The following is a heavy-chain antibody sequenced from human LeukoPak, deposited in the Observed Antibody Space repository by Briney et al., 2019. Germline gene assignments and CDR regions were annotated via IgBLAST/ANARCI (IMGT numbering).Heavy chain of an antibody. Sequence: GRSLRLSCAASGFTFSSYGMHWVRQAPGKGLEWVAVIWYDGSNKYYADSVKGRFTISRDNSKNTLYLQMNSLRAEDTAVYYCAKDSGIVVVVAAAGWFDPWGQGTLVTVSS. D-gene: IGHD2-15*01. CDR2: IWYDGSNK. CDR1: GFTFSSYG. V-gene: IGHV3-33*06. CDR3: AKDSGIVVVVAAAGWFDP. J-gene: IGHJ5*02.